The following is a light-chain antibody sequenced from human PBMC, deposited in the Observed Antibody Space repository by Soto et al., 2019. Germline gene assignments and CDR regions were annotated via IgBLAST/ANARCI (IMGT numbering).Light chain of an antibody. CDR3: CSYAGRSTYV. J-gene: IGLJ1*01. V-gene: IGLV2-23*01. Sequence: QSVLTQPASVSGSPGQSITISCTGTSSDVGSYNLVSWYQQHPGKAPKLMIYEGSKRPSGVSNRFSGSKSGNTASLTISGLQAEVEADYYCCSYAGRSTYVFGTGTRVTVL. CDR1: SSDVGSYNL. CDR2: EGS.